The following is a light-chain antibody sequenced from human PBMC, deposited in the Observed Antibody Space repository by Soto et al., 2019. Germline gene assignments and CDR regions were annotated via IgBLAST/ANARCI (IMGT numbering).Light chain of an antibody. V-gene: IGKV1-5*03. CDR2: KAS. Sequence: DIQMTQSPSTLSASVGDRVTITCRASQSISSWLAWYQQKPGKAPKLLIYKASSLESGVPSRFSGSGSGTEFTLTISSLQPDDFATYYCQQYNSYSPTWTFGQGTKAEIK. J-gene: IGKJ1*01. CDR1: QSISSW. CDR3: QQYNSYSPTWT.